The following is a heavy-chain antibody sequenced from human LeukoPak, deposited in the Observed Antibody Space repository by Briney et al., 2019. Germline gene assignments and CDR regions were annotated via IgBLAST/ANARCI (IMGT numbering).Heavy chain of an antibody. V-gene: IGHV1-18*01. J-gene: IGHJ4*02. CDR3: AREGPTPGIAAAGLDY. CDR2: ISAYNGNT. Sequence: ASVKVSCKASGYTFTSYGISWVRQAPGQGLEWMGWISAYNGNTNYAQKLQGRVTMTTDTSTSTAYMELRSLRSDDTAVYHCAREGPTPGIAAAGLDYWGQGTLVTVSS. D-gene: IGHD6-13*01. CDR1: GYTFTSYG.